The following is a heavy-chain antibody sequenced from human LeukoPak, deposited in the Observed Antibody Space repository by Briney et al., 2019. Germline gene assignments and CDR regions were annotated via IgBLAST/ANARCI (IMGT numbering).Heavy chain of an antibody. V-gene: IGHV4-4*09. Sequence: SETLSLTCTVSGDSIRNYYWSWIRQPPGKGLEWIAFIHTSGDTNYNPSLKTRATISVDMSKNQFSLRLGSVTAADTAVCYCARHAADYYYMDVWGQGTTVTVSS. J-gene: IGHJ6*03. D-gene: IGHD6-25*01. CDR2: IHTSGDT. CDR1: GDSIRNYY. CDR3: ARHAADYYYMDV.